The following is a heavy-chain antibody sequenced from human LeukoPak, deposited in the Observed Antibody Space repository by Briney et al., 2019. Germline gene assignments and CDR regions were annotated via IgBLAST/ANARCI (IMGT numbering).Heavy chain of an antibody. Sequence: NHGESLKISCRGSGYSFTSYWISWVRQMPGKGLEWMGRIDPSDSYTNYSPSFQGHVTISADKSISTAYLQWSSLKASDTAMYYCARHSADYDILTGASDDAFDIWGQGTMVTVSS. CDR2: IDPSDSYT. V-gene: IGHV5-10-1*01. J-gene: IGHJ3*02. CDR1: GYSFTSYW. D-gene: IGHD3-9*01. CDR3: ARHSADYDILTGASDDAFDI.